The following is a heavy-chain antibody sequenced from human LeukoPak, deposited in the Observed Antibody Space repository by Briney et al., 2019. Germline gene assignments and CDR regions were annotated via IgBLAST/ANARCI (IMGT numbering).Heavy chain of an antibody. Sequence: VKPGGSLRLSCAASGFTFSNAWMSWVRQAPGKGLEWVGHIKSKTDGGTTDYAAPVKGRFTISRDDSKNTLYLQMNSLKTEDTAVYYCTTVGHCSSTSCYDYWGQGTLVTVSS. CDR3: TTVGHCSSTSCYDY. CDR2: IKSKTDGGTT. CDR1: GFTFSNAW. D-gene: IGHD2-2*01. J-gene: IGHJ4*02. V-gene: IGHV3-15*01.